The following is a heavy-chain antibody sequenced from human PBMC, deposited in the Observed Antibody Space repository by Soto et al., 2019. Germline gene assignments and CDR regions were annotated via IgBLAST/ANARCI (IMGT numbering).Heavy chain of an antibody. CDR1: GYTFTSYD. CDR3: ARGLGAYNWNDAAYYFDY. V-gene: IGHV1-8*01. J-gene: IGHJ4*02. D-gene: IGHD1-20*01. Sequence: GASVKVSCKASGYTFTSYDINWVRQATGQGLEWMGWMNPNSGNTGYAQKFQGRVTMTRNTSISTAYMELSSLRSEDTAVYYCARGLGAYNWNDAAYYFDYWGQGTLVTVSS. CDR2: MNPNSGNT.